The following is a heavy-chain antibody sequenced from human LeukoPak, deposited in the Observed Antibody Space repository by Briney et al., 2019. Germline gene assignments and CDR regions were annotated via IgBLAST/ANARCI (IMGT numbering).Heavy chain of an antibody. CDR2: INHSGST. V-gene: IGHV4-34*01. CDR1: GGSFSGYY. D-gene: IGHD3-10*01. J-gene: IGHJ6*02. CDR3: ARQTYYYGSGSYSKDYYYGMDV. Sequence: PSETLSLTCAVYGGSFSGYYWSWLRQPPGKGLEWIGEINHSGSTNYNPSLKSRVTISVDTSKNQFSLKLSSVTAADTAVYYCARQTYYYGSGSYSKDYYYGMDVWGQGTTVTVSS.